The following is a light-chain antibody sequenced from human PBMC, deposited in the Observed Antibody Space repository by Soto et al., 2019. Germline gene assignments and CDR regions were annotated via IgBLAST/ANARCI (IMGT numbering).Light chain of an antibody. Sequence: DFQMTQSPSSLSASVGDRVTITCRANQAISNYLAWYHQRPGKVPQVLIYAASTLQSGVPSRFSGRGSGSEFTLTISSLQSEDFAVYYCQQYNNWPPYTFGQGTKLEI. CDR3: QQYNNWPPYT. V-gene: IGKV1-27*01. CDR1: QAISNY. CDR2: AAS. J-gene: IGKJ2*01.